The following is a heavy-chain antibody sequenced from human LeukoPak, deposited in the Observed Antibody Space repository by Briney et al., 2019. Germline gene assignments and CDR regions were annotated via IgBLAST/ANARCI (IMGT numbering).Heavy chain of an antibody. CDR3: ARVGCTGGSCLAYNYYAMDV. Sequence: GGSLRLSCTASGFTFSSYRMHWVRQAPGKGLEWVAIIWDDGSDKYYADSVKGRFTLSRDNSKNTLYLQMNSLRAEDTAVYYCARVGCTGGSCLAYNYYAMDVWGQGTTVTVSS. J-gene: IGHJ6*02. D-gene: IGHD2-15*01. CDR2: IWDDGSDK. CDR1: GFTFSSYR. V-gene: IGHV3-33*08.